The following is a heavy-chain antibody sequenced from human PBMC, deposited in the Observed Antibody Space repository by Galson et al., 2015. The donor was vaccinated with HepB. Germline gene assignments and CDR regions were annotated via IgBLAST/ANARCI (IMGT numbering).Heavy chain of an antibody. D-gene: IGHD3-10*01. J-gene: IGHJ1*01. Sequence: SVKVSCKASGYIFTSYNINWVRQATGQGLEWMGWLSPKSGTTGYAEKFQGRVTMTRNTSISTAYMELSSLRSEDTAVYYCTRGPLQTLLWSGGLSFDGGQG. CDR3: TRGPLQTLLWSGGLSFD. CDR1: GYIFTSYN. CDR2: LSPKSGTT. V-gene: IGHV1-8*01.